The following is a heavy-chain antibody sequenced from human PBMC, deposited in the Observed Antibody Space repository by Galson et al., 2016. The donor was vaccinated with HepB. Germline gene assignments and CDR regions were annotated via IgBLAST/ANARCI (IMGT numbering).Heavy chain of an antibody. V-gene: IGHV4-39*01. CDR2: TFYSGRT. J-gene: IGHJ4*02. CDR1: GGSVSSTTYY. Sequence: ETLSLTCTVSGGSVSSTTYYWGWVRQPPGKGLEWIGNTFYSGRTYYNPSLKSRLTISVDPSKNQFPLRLRSVTAADTAVYYCARQRRFGTWDEIDYWGQGTLVTVSS. D-gene: IGHD3-10*01. CDR3: ARQRRFGTWDEIDY.